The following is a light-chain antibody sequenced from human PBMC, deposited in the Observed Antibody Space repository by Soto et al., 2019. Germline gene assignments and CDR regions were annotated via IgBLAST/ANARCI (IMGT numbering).Light chain of an antibody. V-gene: IGLV2-8*01. CDR1: NSDVGGYNY. CDR3: SSYAGSNNLV. J-gene: IGLJ2*01. CDR2: EVN. Sequence: QSALTQPPSASGSPGQSVTISCTGTNSDVGGYNYVSWYQQHPGKAPKLMIYEVNKRPSGVPDRFSGSKSGTTASLTVSGLRAEDEADYYCSSYAGSNNLVFGGGTKLTVL.